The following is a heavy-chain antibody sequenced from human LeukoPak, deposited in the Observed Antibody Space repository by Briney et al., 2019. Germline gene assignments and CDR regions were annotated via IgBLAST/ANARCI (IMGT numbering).Heavy chain of an antibody. CDR1: GGSISSYY. CDR3: ARGQYYDSSGYYYVSAFDI. D-gene: IGHD3-22*01. V-gene: IGHV4-59*12. CDR2: IYYSGST. Sequence: PSETLSLTCTVSGGSISSYYWSWIRQPPGKGLEWIGYIYYSGSTNYNPSLKSGVTISVDTSKNQFSLKLSSVTAADTAVYYCARGQYYDSSGYYYVSAFDIWGQGTMVTVSS. J-gene: IGHJ3*02.